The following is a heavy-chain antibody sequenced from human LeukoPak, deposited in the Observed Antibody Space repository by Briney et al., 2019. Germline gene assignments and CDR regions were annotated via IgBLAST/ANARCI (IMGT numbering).Heavy chain of an antibody. V-gene: IGHV4-59*01. J-gene: IGHJ4*02. CDR3: ASQLGGTTFH. Sequence: PSETLSLTCTVSGVSINTYFWSWIRQPPRKGLEWIGYVYYNGITNYNHSLKSRVSISLDTSKNQFSLRLNSVTAADTAVYYCASQLGGTTFHWGQGTLVTVSS. D-gene: IGHD1/OR15-1a*01. CDR1: GVSINTYF. CDR2: VYYNGIT.